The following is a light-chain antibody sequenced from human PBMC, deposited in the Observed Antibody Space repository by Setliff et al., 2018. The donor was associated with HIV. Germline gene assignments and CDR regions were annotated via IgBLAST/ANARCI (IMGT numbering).Light chain of an antibody. J-gene: IGLJ1*01. CDR2: QAT. Sequence: QSALAQPASVSGSPGQSITISCTGASSDVGRYNLVSWYQQHPGKAPKLMIYQATKRPSGVSNRFSGSKSGNTASLTISGLQAEDEADYYCCSNTGSNTYVFGSGTKVTVL. V-gene: IGLV2-23*01. CDR3: CSNTGSNTYV. CDR1: SSDVGRYNL.